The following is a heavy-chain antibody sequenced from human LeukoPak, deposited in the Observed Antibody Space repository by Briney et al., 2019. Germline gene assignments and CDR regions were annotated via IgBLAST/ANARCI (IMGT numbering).Heavy chain of an antibody. J-gene: IGHJ3*02. CDR2: ITPDGTST. CDR1: GFTFSTYW. Sequence: GGSLRLSCEASGFTFSTYWMHWVRQAPGKGLVWVSRITPDGTSTTYADSVKGRFTISRDNAKNTLYVQMNSLRAEDTAVYYCARGAFGVYAFDIWGQGTMVTVSS. D-gene: IGHD3-3*01. CDR3: ARGAFGVYAFDI. V-gene: IGHV3-74*01.